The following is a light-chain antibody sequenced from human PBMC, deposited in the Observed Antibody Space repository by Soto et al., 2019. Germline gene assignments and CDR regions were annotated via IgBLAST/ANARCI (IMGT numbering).Light chain of an antibody. Sequence: DIVLTQSPGTLSLSPGEIGTLSCRASQRVSSSYLAWYQQKRGQAPRLLIYGASSRATGIPDRFSGSGSGTDFTLTINRLEPEDFAVYYCQQYASSPGTFGQGTKVDIK. CDR3: QQYASSPGT. J-gene: IGKJ1*01. CDR1: QRVSSSY. V-gene: IGKV3-20*01. CDR2: GAS.